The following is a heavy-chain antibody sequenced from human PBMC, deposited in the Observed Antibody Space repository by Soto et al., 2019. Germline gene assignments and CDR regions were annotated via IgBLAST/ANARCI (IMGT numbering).Heavy chain of an antibody. D-gene: IGHD3-10*01. V-gene: IGHV3-23*01. CDR3: AEALDTMVRGVRGLGYHMDV. J-gene: IGHJ6*03. CDR1: GFTFSSYA. Sequence: GGSLRLSCAASGFTFSSYAMSWVRQAPGKGLEWVSAISGSGGSTYYADSVKGRFTISRDNSKNTLYLQMNSLRAEDTAVYYCAEALDTMVRGVRGLGYHMDVWGKGTTVTVSS. CDR2: ISGSGGST.